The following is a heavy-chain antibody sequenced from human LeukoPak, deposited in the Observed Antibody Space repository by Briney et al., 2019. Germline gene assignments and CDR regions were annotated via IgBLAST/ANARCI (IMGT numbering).Heavy chain of an antibody. CDR3: VVYVWGAHFDY. Sequence: ASVKVSCKASGYTFTTYGISWVRQAPGQGLEWMGWISASKGNTNYAQKFQGRVTMTRDTSISTAYMELSRLRSDDTAVYYCVVYVWGAHFDYWGQGTLVTVSS. V-gene: IGHV1-18*01. D-gene: IGHD3-16*01. J-gene: IGHJ4*02. CDR2: ISASKGNT. CDR1: GYTFTTYG.